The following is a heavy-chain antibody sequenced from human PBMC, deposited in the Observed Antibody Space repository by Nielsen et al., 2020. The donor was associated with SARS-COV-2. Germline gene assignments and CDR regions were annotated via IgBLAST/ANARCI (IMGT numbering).Heavy chain of an antibody. CDR1: GGSISSYY. CDR3: ARTITIFGVVIRGSMDV. CDR2: IYYSGST. V-gene: IGHV4-59*08. J-gene: IGHJ6*02. D-gene: IGHD3-3*01. Sequence: SETLSLTCTVSGGSISSYYRSWIRQPPGKGLEWIGYIYYSGSTNYNPSLKSRVTISVDTSKNQFSLKLSSVTAADTAMYYCARTITIFGVVIRGSMDVWGQGTTVTVSS.